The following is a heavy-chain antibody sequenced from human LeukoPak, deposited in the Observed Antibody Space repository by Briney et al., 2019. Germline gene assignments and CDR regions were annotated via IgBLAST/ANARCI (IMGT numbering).Heavy chain of an antibody. CDR2: ISSSSSTI. J-gene: IGHJ4*02. CDR1: GFTFSSYS. D-gene: IGHD3-3*01. Sequence: GGSLRLSCAASGFTFSSYSMNWVRQAPGKGLEWVSYISSSSSTIYYADPVKGRFTISRDNAKNSLYLQMNSLRAEDTAVYYCARGPSNYDFWSGYHDYWGQGTLVTVSS. CDR3: ARGPSNYDFWSGYHDY. V-gene: IGHV3-48*01.